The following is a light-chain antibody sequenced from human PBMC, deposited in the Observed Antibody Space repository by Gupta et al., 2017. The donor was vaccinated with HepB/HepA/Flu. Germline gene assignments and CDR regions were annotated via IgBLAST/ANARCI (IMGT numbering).Light chain of an antibody. CDR2: DVS. CDR3: ASYTSSNSLV. J-gene: IGLJ1*01. Sequence: QSALTQPASVSGSRGQSLTISCAGTSSDVGGYNFVSWCQQHPGKAPQFIIFDVSNRPSGISDRFSGSKSGNTASLTISGLQAEDEADYYCASYTSSNSLVFGTGTKVTVL. CDR1: SSDVGGYNF. V-gene: IGLV2-14*01.